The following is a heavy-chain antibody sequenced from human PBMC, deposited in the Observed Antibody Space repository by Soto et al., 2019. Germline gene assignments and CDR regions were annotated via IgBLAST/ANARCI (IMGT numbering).Heavy chain of an antibody. CDR1: GGSISSSSYY. CDR2: IYYSGST. D-gene: IGHD6-19*01. J-gene: IGHJ6*02. V-gene: IGHV4-39*01. Sequence: SETLSLTCTVSGGSISSSSYYWGWIRQPPGKGLEWIGGIYYSGSTYYNPSLKSRVTISVDTSKNQFSLKLSSVNAADTAVYYCARHGDSSGWYGAYYYGMDVWGQGTTVTVSS. CDR3: ARHGDSSGWYGAYYYGMDV.